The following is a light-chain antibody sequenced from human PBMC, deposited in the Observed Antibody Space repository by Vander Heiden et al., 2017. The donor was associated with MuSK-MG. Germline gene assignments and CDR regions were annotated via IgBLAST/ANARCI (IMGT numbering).Light chain of an antibody. J-gene: IGKJ2*01. CDR3: QQSYRTPRT. Sequence: DTPMTQSPSSLSASVGDRVTITCRASQSINSYLNWYQQKPGKAPKLLIYGASSLQSGVPSRFSGSGSGTDFTLTISSLQPEDFATYYCQQSYRTPRTFGQGTKLESK. CDR1: QSINSY. V-gene: IGKV1-39*01. CDR2: GAS.